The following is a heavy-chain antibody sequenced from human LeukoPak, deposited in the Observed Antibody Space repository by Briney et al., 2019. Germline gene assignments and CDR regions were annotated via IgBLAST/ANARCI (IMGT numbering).Heavy chain of an antibody. CDR2: IYYSGST. CDR1: GGSISSYY. D-gene: IGHD6-13*01. V-gene: IGHV4-59*07. J-gene: IGHJ3*02. Sequence: PSDTLSLTCTVSGGSISSYYWSWIRQPPGKGLEWIGYIYYSGSTNYNPSLKSRVTISVDTSKNQFSLKLSSVTAADTAVYYCARGAIAAAGTDFDIWGQGTMVTVSS. CDR3: ARGAIAAAGTDFDI.